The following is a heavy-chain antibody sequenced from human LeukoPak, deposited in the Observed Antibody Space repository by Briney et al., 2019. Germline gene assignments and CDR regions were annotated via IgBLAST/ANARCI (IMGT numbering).Heavy chain of an antibody. Sequence: GRSLRLSCAASGFTFDDYAMHWVRQAPGKGLEWVSGINWNSGRMGYADSVKGRFTISRDNAKNSLYLQMSSLRVEDTALYYCAKDSYGGSGSYYLYSFDMWGQGTMVTVSS. CDR2: INWNSGRM. CDR3: AKDSYGGSGSYYLYSFDM. D-gene: IGHD3-10*01. J-gene: IGHJ3*02. V-gene: IGHV3-9*01. CDR1: GFTFDDYA.